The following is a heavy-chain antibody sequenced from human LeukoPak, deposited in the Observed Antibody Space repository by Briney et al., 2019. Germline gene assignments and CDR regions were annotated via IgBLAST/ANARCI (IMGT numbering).Heavy chain of an antibody. CDR3: PKVMGSDKGWAFDV. CDR2: ISGSGGNT. CDR1: GFTFSSYV. D-gene: IGHD3-16*01. V-gene: IGHV3-23*01. J-gene: IGHJ3*01. Sequence: GGSLRLSCAASGFTFSSYVMSWVRQAPGKGLEWVSAISGSGGNTYYADSVKGRFTISRDNSKNTLYLQMNSLRAEDTAVYYCPKVMGSDKGWAFDVWGQGTMVTVSS.